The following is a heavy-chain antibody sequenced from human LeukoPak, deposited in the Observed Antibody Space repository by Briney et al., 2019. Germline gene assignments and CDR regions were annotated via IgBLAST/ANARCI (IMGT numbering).Heavy chain of an antibody. CDR2: IIPIFGTA. V-gene: IGHV1-69*06. Sequence: SVKVSCKASGGTFSSYAISWVRQAPGQGLEWMGGIIPIFGTANYAQKFQGRVTITADKSTSTAYMELSSLRSEDMAVYFCARSLGMGATLDYWGRGTLVTVSS. J-gene: IGHJ4*02. D-gene: IGHD1-26*01. CDR1: GGTFSSYA. CDR3: ARSLGMGATLDY.